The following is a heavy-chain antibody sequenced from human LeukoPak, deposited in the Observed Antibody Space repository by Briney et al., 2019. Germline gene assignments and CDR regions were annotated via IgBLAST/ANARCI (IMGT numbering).Heavy chain of an antibody. Sequence: ASGTLSLTCTVSGDSISSGDNYWSWIRQPPGKGLEWIGYIHYSGSTYYNPSLKSRVIISGDMSKNQFSLTLNSLTAADSAMYYCARAAAGTSSWYYFDYWGQGTLVTVSS. CDR2: IHYSGST. J-gene: IGHJ4*02. CDR3: ARAAAGTSSWYYFDY. D-gene: IGHD6-19*01. CDR1: GDSISSGDNY. V-gene: IGHV4-30-4*01.